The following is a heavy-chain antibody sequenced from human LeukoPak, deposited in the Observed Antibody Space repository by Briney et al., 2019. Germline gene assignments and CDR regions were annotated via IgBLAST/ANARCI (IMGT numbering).Heavy chain of an antibody. CDR1: GGTFSSYA. Sequence: GASVKVSCKASGGTFSSYAISWVRQAPGQGLEWMGGIIPIFGTANYAQKFQGRVTITTDESTSTAYMELSSLRSEDTAVYYCASSPRGYSYGTYFDHWGQGTLVTVSS. D-gene: IGHD5-18*01. V-gene: IGHV1-69*05. CDR2: IIPIFGTA. J-gene: IGHJ4*02. CDR3: ASSPRGYSYGTYFDH.